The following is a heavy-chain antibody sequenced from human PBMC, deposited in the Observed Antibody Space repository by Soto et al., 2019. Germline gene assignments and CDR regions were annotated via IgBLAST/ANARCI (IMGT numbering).Heavy chain of an antibody. CDR3: GRDLTSNANCIDP. V-gene: IGHV4-30-4*01. J-gene: IGHJ5*02. CDR1: GDYIHVGGYY. D-gene: IGHD2-2*01. CDR2: IYYTGKT. Sequence: PSETLSLTCSVSGDYIHVGGYYWTWICQRPGKGLEWMGYIYYTGKTYYNPSLESRLTMSVDRSKNQFSLRLTSVTAADTAVYFCGRDLTSNANCIDPWGQGTLVTVSS.